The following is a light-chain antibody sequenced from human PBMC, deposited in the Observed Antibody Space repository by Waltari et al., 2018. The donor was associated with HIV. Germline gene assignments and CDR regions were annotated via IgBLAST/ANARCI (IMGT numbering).Light chain of an antibody. V-gene: IGLV2-18*01. Sequence: QSALTQPPSVSGSPGQSVTISCTGTSSDVGSYNRVSWYQQPPGTAPKLMIYEVSNRTSGVPARFSGSKSGNTASLTISGLQAEDEADYYCSLYTSSSTLYVFGTGTKVTVL. CDR3: SLYTSSSTLYV. J-gene: IGLJ1*01. CDR1: SSDVGSYNR. CDR2: EVS.